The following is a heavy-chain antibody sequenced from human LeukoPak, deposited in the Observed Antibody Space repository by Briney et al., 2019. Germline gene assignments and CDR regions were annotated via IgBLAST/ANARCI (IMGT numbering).Heavy chain of an antibody. CDR3: ARGGQLWSYDAFDI. CDR2: INHSGST. V-gene: IGHV4-34*01. Sequence: SETLSLTCAVYAGSFSGYYWSWIRQPPGKGLEWTGEINHSGSTNYNPSLKSRVTISVDTSKNQFSLKLSSVTAADTAVYYCARGGQLWSYDAFDIWGQGTMVTVSS. D-gene: IGHD5-18*01. J-gene: IGHJ3*02. CDR1: AGSFSGYY.